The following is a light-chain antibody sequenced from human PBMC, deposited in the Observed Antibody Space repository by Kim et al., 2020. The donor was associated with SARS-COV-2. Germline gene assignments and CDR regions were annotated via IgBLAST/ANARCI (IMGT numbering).Light chain of an antibody. CDR2: AVS. CDR1: QGIRND. Sequence: SASVGDRVTITCRASQGIRNDLGWYQQKPGKAPERLISAVSSLQSGVPSRFRGSGSGTEFTLTITSLQSEDFATYYCLQSYSSPYTFGQGTKLEI. J-gene: IGKJ2*01. V-gene: IGKV1-17*01. CDR3: LQSYSSPYT.